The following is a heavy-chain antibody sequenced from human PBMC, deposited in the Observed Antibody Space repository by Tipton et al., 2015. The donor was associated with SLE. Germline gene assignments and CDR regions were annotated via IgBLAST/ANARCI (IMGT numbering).Heavy chain of an antibody. CDR3: ARQGAVGGFDY. V-gene: IGHV4-38-2*02. D-gene: IGHD6-19*01. Sequence: TLSLTCSVSGYSISSGYCWGWIRQPPGKGLEWIGSIYYSGSTYYNPSLKSRVTISVDTSKNQFSLKLSSVTAADTAVYYCARQGAVGGFDYWGQGTLVTVSS. J-gene: IGHJ4*02. CDR1: GYSISSGYC. CDR2: IYYSGST.